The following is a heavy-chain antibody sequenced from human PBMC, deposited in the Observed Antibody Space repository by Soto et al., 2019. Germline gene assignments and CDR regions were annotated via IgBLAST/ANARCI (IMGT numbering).Heavy chain of an antibody. V-gene: IGHV3-23*01. CDR2: ISGSGAST. CDR1: GFTFSSYP. Sequence: EVQLLESGGGLVQPGGSLRLSCAASGFTFSSYPMIWVRQAPGKGLEWVSAISGSGASTYYADSVKGRFTVSRDNSKNTLYLQMNSLRAEDTAVYYCAKSTETALNAFDVWGQGTTVTVSS. D-gene: IGHD4-4*01. CDR3: AKSTETALNAFDV. J-gene: IGHJ3*01.